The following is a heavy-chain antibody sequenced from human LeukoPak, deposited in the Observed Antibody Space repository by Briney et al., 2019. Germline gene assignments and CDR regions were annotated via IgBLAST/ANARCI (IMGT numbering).Heavy chain of an antibody. D-gene: IGHD3-22*01. CDR1: GFTFSSYE. CDR2: ISSSGSTI. V-gene: IGHV3-48*03. Sequence: GGSLRLSCAASGFTFSSYEMNWVRQAPGKGVEWVSYISSSGSTIYYADSVKGRYTISRDNAKNSLYLQVNSLRAEDTAVYYCARVGSIHEMIVVVPYFDYWGQGTLVTVSS. CDR3: ARVGSIHEMIVVVPYFDY. J-gene: IGHJ4*02.